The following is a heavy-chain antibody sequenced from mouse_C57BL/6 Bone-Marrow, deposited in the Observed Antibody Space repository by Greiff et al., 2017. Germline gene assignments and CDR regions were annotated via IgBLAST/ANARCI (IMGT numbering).Heavy chain of an antibody. D-gene: IGHD1-1*01. CDR3: ARHGYYGSSYWYFDV. Sequence: EVKLVESGGDLVKPGGSLKLSCAASGFTFSSYGMSWVRQTPDKRLEWVATISSGGSYTYYPDSVKGRFTISRENAKNTLYLQMSSLRSEDTAMYYCARHGYYGSSYWYFDVWGTGTTVTVSS. CDR1: GFTFSSYG. V-gene: IGHV5-6*01. CDR2: ISSGGSYT. J-gene: IGHJ1*03.